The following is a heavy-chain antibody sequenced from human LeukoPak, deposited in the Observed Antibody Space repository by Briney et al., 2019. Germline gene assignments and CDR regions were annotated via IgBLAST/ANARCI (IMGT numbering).Heavy chain of an antibody. CDR2: INHSGST. CDR1: GGSFSGYY. V-gene: IGHV4-34*01. J-gene: IGHJ3*02. D-gene: IGHD3-16*02. CDR3: ARAMGVRTFDI. Sequence: SETLSLTCAVYGGSFSGYYWSWIRQPPGKGLEWIGEINHSGSTNYNPSLKSRVTISVDTSKNQFSLKLSSVTAADTAMYYCARAMGVRTFDIWGQGTMVTVSS.